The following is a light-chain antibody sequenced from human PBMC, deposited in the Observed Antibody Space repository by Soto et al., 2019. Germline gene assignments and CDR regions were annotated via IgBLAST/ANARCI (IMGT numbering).Light chain of an antibody. CDR2: GAS. CDR1: ETVATN. Sequence: VMTQSPATLSVSPGERATLSCWASETVATNLAWYQQKPGQAPRLLIYGASTRATGIPDRFSGSGSGTDFTLTISRLEPEDFAVYYCQQYHNSLWTFGQGTKVDIK. CDR3: QQYHNSLWT. V-gene: IGKV3D-15*01. J-gene: IGKJ1*01.